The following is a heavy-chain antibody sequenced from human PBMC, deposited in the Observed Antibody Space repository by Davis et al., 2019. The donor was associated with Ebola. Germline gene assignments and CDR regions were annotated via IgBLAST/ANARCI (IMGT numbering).Heavy chain of an antibody. CDR2: LYFRGST. D-gene: IGHD4-11*01. Sequence: SETLSLTCNVSGGSISTYYWSWIRQPPGKGLEWIGYLYFRGSTTYNPSHKSRVSISVDTSKNQFSLKLNSVTSADTAVYYCARGGGYSFDSWGQGTLVTVSS. CDR3: ARGGGYSFDS. V-gene: IGHV4-59*01. CDR1: GGSISTYY. J-gene: IGHJ5*01.